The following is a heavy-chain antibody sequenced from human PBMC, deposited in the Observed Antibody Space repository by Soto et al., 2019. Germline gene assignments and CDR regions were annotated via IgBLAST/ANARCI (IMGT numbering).Heavy chain of an antibody. J-gene: IGHJ4*02. CDR1: GFGFSDYS. Sequence: EVQLLESGGGLVHPGGSLRLSCVASGFGFSDYSMHWVRQAPGKGLEWVSYITSSGDSIYYADSIKGRFTVSRDKAKNSLFLQMNSLREEDTAVYYCARLPKGSTVTSWGQGTLVTVSS. CDR3: ARLPKGSTVTS. CDR2: ITSSGDSI. D-gene: IGHD4-17*01. V-gene: IGHV3-48*02.